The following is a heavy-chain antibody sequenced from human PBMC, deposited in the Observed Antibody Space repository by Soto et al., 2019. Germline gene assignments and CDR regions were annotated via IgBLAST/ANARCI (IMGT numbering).Heavy chain of an antibody. D-gene: IGHD3-10*01. J-gene: IGHJ6*03. Sequence: PSETLSLTCTVSGGSISSYYWSWIRQPPGKGLEWIGYIYYSGSTNYNPSLRSRVTISVDTSKNQFSLKLSSVTAADTAVYYCARERGVTMVRGVYYYYYYMDAWGKGTTVTVSS. CDR2: IYYSGST. CDR3: ARERGVTMVRGVYYYYYYMDA. V-gene: IGHV4-59*01. CDR1: GGSISSYY.